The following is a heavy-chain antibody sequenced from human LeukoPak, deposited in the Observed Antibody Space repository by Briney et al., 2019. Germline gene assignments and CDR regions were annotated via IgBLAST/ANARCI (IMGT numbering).Heavy chain of an antibody. V-gene: IGHV4-30-2*01. CDR3: ARDGGGPDRRIAVAGSRLDY. D-gene: IGHD6-19*01. CDR2: IYHSGST. Sequence: ASQTLSLTCAVSGGSISSGGYSWSWIRQPPGKGLEWIGYIYHSGSTYYNPSLKSRVTISVDRSKNQFSLKLSSVTAADTAVYYCARDGGGPDRRIAVAGSRLDYWGQGTLVTVSS. CDR1: GGSISSGGYS. J-gene: IGHJ4*02.